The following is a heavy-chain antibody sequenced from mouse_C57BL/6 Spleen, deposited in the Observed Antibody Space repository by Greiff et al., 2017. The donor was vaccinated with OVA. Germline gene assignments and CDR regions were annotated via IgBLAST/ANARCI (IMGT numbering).Heavy chain of an antibody. CDR2: IYPRSGNT. J-gene: IGHJ1*03. Sequence: LQESGAELARPGASVKLSCKASGYTFTSYGISWVKQRTGQGLEWIGEIYPRSGNTYYNEKFKGKATLTADKSSSTAYMELRSLTSEDSAVYFCARDFGYPWYFDVWGTGTTVTVSS. V-gene: IGHV1-81*01. CDR1: GYTFTSYG. CDR3: ARDFGYPWYFDV.